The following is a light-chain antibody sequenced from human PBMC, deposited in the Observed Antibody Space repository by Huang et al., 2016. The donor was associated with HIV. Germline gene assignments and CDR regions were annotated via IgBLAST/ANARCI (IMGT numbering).Light chain of an antibody. CDR1: PNINSN. CDR2: IAT. CDR3: QQSQNTPWT. V-gene: IGKV1-39*01. J-gene: IGKJ1*01. Sequence: DIQMTQSPSSLSASIGDKVTLTCRASPNINSNLNWYQQKPGKAPKLMIFIATYLASGVQARVQGSGSGTHVTLTSNGLQPEDLATDCCQQSQNTPWTCGQRSRLEIK.